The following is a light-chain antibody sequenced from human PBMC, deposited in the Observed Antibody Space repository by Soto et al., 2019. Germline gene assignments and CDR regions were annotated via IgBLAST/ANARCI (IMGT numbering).Light chain of an antibody. J-gene: IGLJ1*01. CDR2: EVS. CDR3: SSYTGSITLDV. V-gene: IGLV2-14*01. Sequence: QSVLTQPASVSGSPGQSITITCTGTNSDVGGYNYVSWYQQHPGKAPKLMIYEVSNRPSGVSNRFSASKSGNTASLTIPGLQAEDEAEYYCSSYTGSITLDVFGTGTKVTVL. CDR1: NSDVGGYNY.